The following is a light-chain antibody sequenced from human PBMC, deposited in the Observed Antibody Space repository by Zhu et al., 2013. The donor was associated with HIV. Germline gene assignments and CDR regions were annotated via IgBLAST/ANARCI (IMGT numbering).Light chain of an antibody. V-gene: IGKV1-5*03. CDR2: KAS. CDR1: QSISSY. CDR3: QQYNSYPRS. Sequence: DIQMTQSPSSLSASVGDRVTITCRASQSISSYLNWYQQKPGKAPKLLIYKASSLGSGVPSRFSGSRSGTEFTLTISSLQPDDFGTYYCQQYNSYPRSFGQGPSWRSN. J-gene: IGKJ2*04.